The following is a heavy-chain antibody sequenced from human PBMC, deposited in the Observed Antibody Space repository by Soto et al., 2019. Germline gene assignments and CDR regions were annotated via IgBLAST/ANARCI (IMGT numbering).Heavy chain of an antibody. CDR1: GFTFSNYA. CDR3: AKSVSGILIAFDI. CDR2: ISGSGGST. Sequence: GGSLRLSCATSGFTFSNYAMSWVRQTPGKGLEWVSAISGSGGSTYYADSVKGRFTISRDNSKNTLYLQMSSLRAEDTAVYYCAKSVSGILIAFDICGQGTMVTVSS. V-gene: IGHV3-23*01. J-gene: IGHJ3*02. D-gene: IGHD6-19*01.